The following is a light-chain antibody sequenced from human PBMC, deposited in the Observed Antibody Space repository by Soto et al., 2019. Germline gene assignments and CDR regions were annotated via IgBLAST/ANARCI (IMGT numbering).Light chain of an antibody. CDR1: SSDVGAYDF. V-gene: IGLV2-14*01. CDR3: CSYTSTSTRV. CDR2: DVT. Sequence: QSALTQPASVSGSPGQSITISCTGTSSDVGAYDFVSWYQHSPGKAPKLVTFDVTHRPPGISDRFSGSKSANTASLTISGLQAADEAFYYCCSYTSTSTRVFGGGTKLTVL. J-gene: IGLJ3*02.